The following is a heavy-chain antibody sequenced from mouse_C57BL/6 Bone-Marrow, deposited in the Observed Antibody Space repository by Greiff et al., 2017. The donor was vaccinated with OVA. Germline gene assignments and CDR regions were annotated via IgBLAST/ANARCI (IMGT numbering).Heavy chain of an antibody. D-gene: IGHD2-4*01. CDR2: ISYDGSN. CDR1: GYSITSGYY. J-gene: IGHJ3*01. V-gene: IGHV3-6*01. CDR3: ARGDDYPFAY. Sequence: VQLQQSGPGLVKPSQSLSLTCSVTGYSITSGYYWNWIRQFPGNKLEWMGYISYDGSNNYNPSLKNRIAITRDTSKNQLFLKLNSVTTEDTATYYCARGDDYPFAYGGQGTLVTVSA.